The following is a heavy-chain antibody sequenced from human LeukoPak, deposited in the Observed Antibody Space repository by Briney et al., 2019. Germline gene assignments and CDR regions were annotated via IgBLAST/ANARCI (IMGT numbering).Heavy chain of an antibody. CDR1: GYTFTSYG. V-gene: IGHV1-18*01. CDR2: ISAYNGNT. CDR3: ARDPKRRLGYYYYYMDV. D-gene: IGHD3-16*01. J-gene: IGHJ6*03. Sequence: ASVKVSCKASGYTFTSYGISWVRLAPGQGLEWMGWISAYNGNTNDAQKLQGRVTMTTDTSTSTAYMELRSLRSDDTAVYYCARDPKRRLGYYYYYMDVWGKGTTVAVSS.